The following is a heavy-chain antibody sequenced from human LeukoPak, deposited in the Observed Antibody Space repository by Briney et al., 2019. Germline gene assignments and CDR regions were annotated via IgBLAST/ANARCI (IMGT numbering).Heavy chain of an antibody. CDR3: ARRPYSSSWYWEY. CDR1: GGSISSYY. CDR2: IYHSGST. D-gene: IGHD6-13*01. Sequence: SETLSLTCTVSGGSISSYYWGWIRQPPGKGLEWLGSIYHSGSTYYNPSLKSRVTISIDTSKNTFYLKLSCVTAADTAVYYCARRPYSSSWYWEYWGQGTLVTVSS. J-gene: IGHJ4*02. V-gene: IGHV4-39*01.